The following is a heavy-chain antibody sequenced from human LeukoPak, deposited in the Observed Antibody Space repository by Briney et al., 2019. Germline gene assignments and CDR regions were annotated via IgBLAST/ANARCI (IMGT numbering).Heavy chain of an antibody. J-gene: IGHJ3*02. Sequence: SVKVSCKASGGTFSRYAISWVRQSPGQGLEWMGGIIPIFGTANYAQRFQGRVTMTRDTSISTAYMELSSLRSEDTAVYYCARDARGAAAADDPFDIWGRGTMVTVSS. CDR2: IIPIFGTA. CDR1: GGTFSRYA. V-gene: IGHV1-69*05. CDR3: ARDARGAAAADDPFDI. D-gene: IGHD6-13*01.